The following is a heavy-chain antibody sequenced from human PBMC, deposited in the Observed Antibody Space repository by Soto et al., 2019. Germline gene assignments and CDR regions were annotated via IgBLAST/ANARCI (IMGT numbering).Heavy chain of an antibody. D-gene: IGHD2-2*01. CDR2: ISYDGSNK. V-gene: IGHV3-30*18. Sequence: PGGSLRLSCAASGFTFSSYGMHWVRQAPGKGLEWVAVISYDGSNKYYADSVKGRFTISRDNSKNTLYLQMNSLRAEDTAVYYCAKDRRDGLPPTSFDYWGHGTLVTVSS. J-gene: IGHJ4*01. CDR3: AKDRRDGLPPTSFDY. CDR1: GFTFSSYG.